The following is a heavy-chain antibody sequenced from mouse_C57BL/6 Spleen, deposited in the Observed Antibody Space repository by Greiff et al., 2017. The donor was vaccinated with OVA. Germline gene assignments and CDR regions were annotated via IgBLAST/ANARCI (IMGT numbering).Heavy chain of an antibody. CDR2: ISSGGDYI. J-gene: IGHJ1*03. V-gene: IGHV5-9-1*02. CDR3: TRVNYDSSYVPSYWYFDV. Sequence: EVQLVESGAGLVKPGGSLKLSCAASGFTFSSYAMSWVRQTPEKRLEWVAYISSGGDYIYYADTVKGRFTMSGDNARNTLYLQMSSLKSEDTAMYYCTRVNYDSSYVPSYWYFDVWGTGTTVTVSS. D-gene: IGHD1-1*01. CDR1: GFTFSSYA.